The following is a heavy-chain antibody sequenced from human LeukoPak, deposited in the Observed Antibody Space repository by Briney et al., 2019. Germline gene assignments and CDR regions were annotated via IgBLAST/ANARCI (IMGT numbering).Heavy chain of an antibody. Sequence: AASVKVSCKASGYTFTGYYMHGVRQAPGQGLEWMGWINPNSGGTNYAQKFQGRVTMTRDTSISTAYMELSRLRSDDTAVYYCARDHDFWSGYFYYWGQGTLVTVSS. CDR3: ARDHDFWSGYFYY. D-gene: IGHD3-3*01. CDR2: INPNSGGT. J-gene: IGHJ4*02. CDR1: GYTFTGYY. V-gene: IGHV1-2*02.